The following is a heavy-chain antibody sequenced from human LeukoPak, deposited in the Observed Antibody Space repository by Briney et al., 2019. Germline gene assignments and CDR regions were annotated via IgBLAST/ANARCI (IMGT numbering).Heavy chain of an antibody. J-gene: IGHJ5*02. V-gene: IGHV3-30*02. Sequence: GGSLRLSCAASGFTFSSYGMHWVRQAPGKGLGWVAFIRYDGSNKYYADSVKGRFTISRDNSKHTLYLQMNSLRAEDTAVYYGAKGDMATIDHWGQGTRATVSS. CDR3: AKGDMATIDH. CDR2: IRYDGSNK. D-gene: IGHD5-24*01. CDR1: GFTFSSYG.